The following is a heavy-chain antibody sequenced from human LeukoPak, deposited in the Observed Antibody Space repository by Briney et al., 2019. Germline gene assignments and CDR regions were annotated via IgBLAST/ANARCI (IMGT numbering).Heavy chain of an antibody. CDR3: TTGVTMVRGVIGEPPSYYYYGMDV. V-gene: IGHV3-15*01. CDR2: IKSKTDGGTT. CDR1: GFTFSNAW. Sequence: GGSLRLSCAASGFTFSNAWMSWVRQAPGKGLEWVGRIKSKTDGGTTDYAAPVKGRFTISRDDSKNTLYLQMNSLKTEDTAVYYCTTGVTMVRGVIGEPPSYYYYGMDVWGQGTTVTVSS. D-gene: IGHD3-10*01. J-gene: IGHJ6*02.